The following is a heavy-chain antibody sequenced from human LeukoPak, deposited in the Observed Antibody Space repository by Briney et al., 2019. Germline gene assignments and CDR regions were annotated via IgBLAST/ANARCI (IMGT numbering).Heavy chain of an antibody. CDR2: ISGSGGST. D-gene: IGHD3-16*02. J-gene: IGHJ4*02. CDR3: SKDHYDYIGGTYRDFDY. Sequence: GGSLRLSCAASGFTFSSYAMSWVRQAPGKGLEWVSAISGSGGSTYYADSVKGRFTISRDNSKNTLYLQMNSLRAEETAVYYCSKDHYDYIGGTYRDFDYWGQGTLVTVSS. CDR1: GFTFSSYA. V-gene: IGHV3-23*01.